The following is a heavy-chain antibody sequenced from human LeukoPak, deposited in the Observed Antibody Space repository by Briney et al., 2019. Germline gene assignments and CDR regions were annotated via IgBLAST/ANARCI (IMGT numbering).Heavy chain of an antibody. J-gene: IGHJ6*02. Sequence: GGSLRLSCAASGFSFSDYYMSWIRQAPGKGLEWVSYITSSSSYTNYADSVKGRFTISRDNAKSSLYLQMNSLRAEDTAVYYCARTYSGTYSRMDVWGQGTTVTVSS. D-gene: IGHD1-26*01. CDR3: ARTYSGTYSRMDV. CDR1: GFSFSDYY. CDR2: ITSSSSYT. V-gene: IGHV3-11*03.